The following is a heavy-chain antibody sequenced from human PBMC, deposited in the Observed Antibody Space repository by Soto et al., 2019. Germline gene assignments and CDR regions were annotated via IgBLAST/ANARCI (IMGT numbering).Heavy chain of an antibody. J-gene: IGHJ4*02. CDR2: ISGSGGST. V-gene: IGHV3-23*01. CDR1: GFTFSSYA. CDR3: FKASSSRFFELPPAYFDY. D-gene: IGHD3-3*01. Sequence: PGGSLRLSCAASGFTFSSYAMSWVRQAPGKGLEWVSAISGSGGSTYYADSVKGRFTISRDNSKNTLYLQMNSLRAEDTAVYYFFKASSSRFFELPPAYFDYWGQGTLVTVSS.